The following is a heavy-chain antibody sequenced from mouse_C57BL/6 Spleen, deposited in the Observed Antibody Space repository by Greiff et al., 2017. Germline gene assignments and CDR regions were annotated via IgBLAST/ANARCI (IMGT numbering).Heavy chain of an antibody. CDR2: INPYNGGT. D-gene: IGHD1-1*01. CDR1: GYTFTDYY. V-gene: IGHV1-19*01. J-gene: IGHJ2*01. Sequence: VQLKESGPVLVKPGASVKMSCKASGYTFTDYYMNWVKQSHGKSLEWIGVINPYNGGTSYNQKFKGKATLTVDKSSSTAYMELNSLTSEDAAVYYCARHYGSSYGDYWGQGTTLTVSS. CDR3: ARHYGSSYGDY.